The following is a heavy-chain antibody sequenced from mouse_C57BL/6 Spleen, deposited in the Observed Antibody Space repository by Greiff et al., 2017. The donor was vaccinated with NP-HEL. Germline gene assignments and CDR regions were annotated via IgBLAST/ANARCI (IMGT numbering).Heavy chain of an antibody. D-gene: IGHD6-1*01. V-gene: IGHV1-53*01. CDR3: ARWQLAFYFDY. Sequence: QVQLQQPGTELVKPGASVKLSCKASGYTFTSYWMHWVKQRPGQGLAWIGNINPSNGGTNSNEQFKSKATLNVDKSSSTAYMQLSSLTSEDSAVYYCARWQLAFYFDYWGQGTTLTVSS. CDR2: INPSNGGT. CDR1: GYTFTSYW. J-gene: IGHJ2*01.